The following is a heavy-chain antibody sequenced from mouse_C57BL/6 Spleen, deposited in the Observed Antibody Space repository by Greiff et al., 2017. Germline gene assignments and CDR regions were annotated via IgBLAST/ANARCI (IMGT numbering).Heavy chain of an antibody. Sequence: EVQLQESGGGLVKPGGSLKLSCAASGFTFSSYAMSWVRQTPEKRLEWVATISDGGSYTYYPDNVKGRFTISRDNAKNNLYLQMSHLKSEDTAMYYCASHITTVVATPFDYWGQGTTLTVSS. CDR3: ASHITTVVATPFDY. CDR2: ISDGGSYT. V-gene: IGHV5-4*01. D-gene: IGHD1-1*01. J-gene: IGHJ2*01. CDR1: GFTFSSYA.